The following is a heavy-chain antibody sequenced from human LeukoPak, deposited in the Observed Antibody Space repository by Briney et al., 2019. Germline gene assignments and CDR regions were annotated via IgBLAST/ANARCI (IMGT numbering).Heavy chain of an antibody. V-gene: IGHV4-59*01. J-gene: IGHJ6*03. Sequence: SETLSLTCTVSGGSINSYYWNWIRQPPGKGLEWIGYIYYSGSTKYNPSLKSRVTISVDTSNNQCSLKLSSATAADTAVYYCARGAWYYYYMDVWGKGTTVTVSS. CDR1: GGSINSYY. D-gene: IGHD3-16*01. CDR2: IYYSGST. CDR3: ARGAWYYYYMDV.